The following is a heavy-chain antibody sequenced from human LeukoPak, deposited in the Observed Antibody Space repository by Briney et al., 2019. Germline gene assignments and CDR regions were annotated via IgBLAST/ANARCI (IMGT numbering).Heavy chain of an antibody. CDR2: IYHTERT. D-gene: IGHD3-16*01. CDR3: AREKTVGGGLDAFDI. Sequence: SQTLSLTCTVSGGSISSDNYQWSWIRQPPGKGLEWIGYIYHTERTNYNPSLRSRVTISLDTSKNQFSLTLSSVTASDTAVYYCAREKTVGGGLDAFDIWGQGTMVTVSS. J-gene: IGHJ3*02. V-gene: IGHV4-61*01. CDR1: GGSISSDNYQ.